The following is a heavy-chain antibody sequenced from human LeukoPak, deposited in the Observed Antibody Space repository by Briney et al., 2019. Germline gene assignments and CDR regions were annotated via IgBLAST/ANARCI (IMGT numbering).Heavy chain of an antibody. CDR1: GGSISSYY. J-gene: IGHJ4*02. Sequence: SETLSLTCTVSGGSISSYYWSWIRQPPGKGLEWIGYIYYSGSTNYNPSLKSRVTISVDTSKNQFSLKLSSVTAADTAVYYCARSRGLSDPFDYWGQGTLVTVSS. CDR3: ARSRGLSDPFDY. V-gene: IGHV4-59*01. CDR2: IYYSGST.